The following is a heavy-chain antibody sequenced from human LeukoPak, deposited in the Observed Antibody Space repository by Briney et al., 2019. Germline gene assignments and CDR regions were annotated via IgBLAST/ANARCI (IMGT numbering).Heavy chain of an antibody. CDR1: GYIFNSYA. D-gene: IGHD4-17*01. Sequence: ASVNVSCKASGYIFNSYAMNWVRQAPGQGLEWMGWINTNTGNPTYAQGFTGRFVFSLDTSVSTAYLQISSLKAEDTAVYYCASPLASDYGALDQHAFDIWGQGTMVTVSS. J-gene: IGHJ3*02. V-gene: IGHV7-4-1*02. CDR2: INTNTGNP. CDR3: ASPLASDYGALDQHAFDI.